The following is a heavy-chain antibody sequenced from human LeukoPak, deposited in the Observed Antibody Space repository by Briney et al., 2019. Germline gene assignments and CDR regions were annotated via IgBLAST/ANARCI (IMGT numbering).Heavy chain of an antibody. CDR1: GFTFSSYG. CDR2: ISYDGSNK. D-gene: IGHD3-3*01. V-gene: IGHV3-30*18. CDR3: AKGRHYDFWSGSDY. J-gene: IGHJ4*02. Sequence: GGSLRLSCAASGFTFSSYGMHWVRPAPGKGLEWVAVISYDGSNKYYADSVKGRFTISRDNSKNTLYLQMNSLRAEDTAVYYCAKGRHYDFWSGSDYWGQGALVTVSS.